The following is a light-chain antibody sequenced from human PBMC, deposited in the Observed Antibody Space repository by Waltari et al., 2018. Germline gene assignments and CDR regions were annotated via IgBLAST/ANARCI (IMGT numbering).Light chain of an antibody. Sequence: DIQMTQSPSSLSASVGDRVTITCQANQEINNYLNWYQQKPGKAPTLLISDASNLETGDPSRFSGSGSGTDFTFTISSLQPEDIATYYCQQYDNLPPYTFGQGTKLEIK. CDR1: QEINNY. V-gene: IGKV1-33*01. CDR2: DAS. J-gene: IGKJ2*01. CDR3: QQYDNLPPYT.